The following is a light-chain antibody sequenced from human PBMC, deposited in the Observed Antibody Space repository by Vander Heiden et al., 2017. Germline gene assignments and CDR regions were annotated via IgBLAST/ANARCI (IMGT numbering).Light chain of an antibody. Sequence: DIQMTQPPSSLSASVGDRVTITCRASQSISSYLNWYQQKPGKAPKLLVYNASSLHSGVPSRFSGIGSGTHFTLTISSLQPDDFSTYSCQQSDSTPHTFGQGTKLEI. CDR3: QQSDSTPHT. CDR2: NAS. J-gene: IGKJ2*01. V-gene: IGKV1-39*01. CDR1: QSISSY.